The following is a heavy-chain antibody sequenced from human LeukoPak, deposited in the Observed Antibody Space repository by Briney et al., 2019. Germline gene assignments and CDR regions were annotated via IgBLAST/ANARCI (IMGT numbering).Heavy chain of an antibody. CDR3: ASLRERSYYARGFDY. V-gene: IGHV4-39*01. CDR2: IYYSGST. CDR1: GGSISSSSYY. D-gene: IGHD1-26*01. J-gene: IGHJ4*02. Sequence: PSETLSLTCTVSGGSISSSSYYWGWIRQPPGKGLDWIGSIYYSGSTYYNPPLKSRVTISVDTSKNQFSLKLSSVTAADTAVFYCASLRERSYYARGFDYWGQGTLVTVSS.